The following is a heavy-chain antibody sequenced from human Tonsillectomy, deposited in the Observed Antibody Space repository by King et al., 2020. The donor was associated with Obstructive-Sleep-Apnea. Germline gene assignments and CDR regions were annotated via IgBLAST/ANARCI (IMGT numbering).Heavy chain of an antibody. CDR2: IDPKSGGT. Sequence: QLVQSGAEVKKPGASVKVSCKASGDTFTDSYMHWVRQAPGQGLEWMGWIDPKSGGTNYAQKFQGWVTMTRDTSISTAYMELSRLRSDDTAVYYCARYPNWRVHYGMDVWGQGTTVTVSS. J-gene: IGHJ6*02. CDR1: GDTFTDSY. CDR3: ARYPNWRVHYGMDV. V-gene: IGHV1-2*04. D-gene: IGHD1-1*01.